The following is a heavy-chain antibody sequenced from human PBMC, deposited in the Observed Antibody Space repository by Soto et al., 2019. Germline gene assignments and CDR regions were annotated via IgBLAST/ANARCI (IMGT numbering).Heavy chain of an antibody. CDR3: ARDMRELALDW. Sequence: EVQLVESGGGLVQPGGSLRLSCVASGFPFNFYTMNWVRRAPGKGLEWISYISSTSFTLYYADSLKGRFTFSRDNARNSLYLQMNSLRDEDTGVYYCARDMRELALDWWGKGTPVTVSS. J-gene: IGHJ4*02. CDR2: ISSTSFTL. CDR1: GFPFNFYT. V-gene: IGHV3-48*02. D-gene: IGHD1-26*01.